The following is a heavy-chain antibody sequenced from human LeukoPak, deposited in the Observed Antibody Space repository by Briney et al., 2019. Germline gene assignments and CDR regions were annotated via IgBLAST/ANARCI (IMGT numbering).Heavy chain of an antibody. Sequence: SETLSLTCTVSGSSISSYYWSWIRQPAGKGLEWIGRIHTSGSTDYNPSLKSRVTMSVDTSKNQFSLKLNSVTAADTAVYYCAREGSMTARPFVSIDYWGQGTLVTVSS. D-gene: IGHD6-6*01. V-gene: IGHV4-4*07. J-gene: IGHJ4*02. CDR3: AREGSMTARPFVSIDY. CDR1: GSSISSYY. CDR2: IHTSGST.